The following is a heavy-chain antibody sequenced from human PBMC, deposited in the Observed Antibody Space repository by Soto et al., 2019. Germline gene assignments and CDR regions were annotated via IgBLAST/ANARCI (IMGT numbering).Heavy chain of an antibody. CDR2: MYSSGST. CDR3: LRVTDWATVDASLTYFDS. Sequence: QVRLQESGPGLVKSSQTLSLPCSVSGGAINSDYYYWGWVRQPPGKGLEWLGYMYSSGSTYSNPSLKSPVARSVATSHDHYALSLASVTAAVTAVYLCLRVTDWATVDASLTYFDSRGQGIPCTVAS. D-gene: IGHD2-2*01. J-gene: IGHJ4*02. CDR1: GGAINSDYYY. V-gene: IGHV4-30-4*01.